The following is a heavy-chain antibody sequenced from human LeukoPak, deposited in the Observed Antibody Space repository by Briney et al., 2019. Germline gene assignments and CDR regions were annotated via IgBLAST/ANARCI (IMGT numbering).Heavy chain of an antibody. CDR2: INPNSGGT. Sequence: ASVKVSCKASGYTFTGYYMHWVRQPPGQGLEWMGWINPNSGGTNYAQKFQGRVTMTRDTSISTAYMELSRLRSDDTAVYYCASPDSSGYYYDYWGQGTLVTVSS. D-gene: IGHD3-22*01. CDR3: ASPDSSGYYYDY. V-gene: IGHV1-2*02. J-gene: IGHJ4*02. CDR1: GYTFTGYY.